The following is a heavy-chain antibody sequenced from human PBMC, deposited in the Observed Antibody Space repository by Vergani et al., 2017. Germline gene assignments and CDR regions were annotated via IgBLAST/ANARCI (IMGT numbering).Heavy chain of an antibody. J-gene: IGHJ4*02. Sequence: EVQLLESGGGLVQPGGSLRLSCAASGFTFSSYAMSWVRQAPGKGLGWVSAISGSGGSTYDADSVKGRFTISRDNSKNTLYLQMNSLRAEDTAVYYWAKVPWQWLQGGYYFDYWGQGTLVTVSS. CDR2: ISGSGGST. CDR3: AKVPWQWLQGGYYFDY. V-gene: IGHV3-23*01. CDR1: GFTFSSYA. D-gene: IGHD6-19*01.